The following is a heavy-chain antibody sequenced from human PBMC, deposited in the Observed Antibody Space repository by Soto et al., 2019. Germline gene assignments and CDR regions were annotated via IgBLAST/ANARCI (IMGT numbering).Heavy chain of an antibody. Sequence: SETLSLTCIVSGDSVTFDHSYCSWMRQPPWKGLEWIGHIFFTGATTSSPSLKSRVTMSIDSSKTQFSLNLTSVTAADSAIYYCARARAESAGSSIGRRLEGWRQGTTVTVSS. D-gene: IGHD3-10*01. J-gene: IGHJ6*02. CDR3: ARARAESAGSSIGRRLEG. V-gene: IGHV4-61*01. CDR2: IFFTGAT. CDR1: GDSVTFDHSY.